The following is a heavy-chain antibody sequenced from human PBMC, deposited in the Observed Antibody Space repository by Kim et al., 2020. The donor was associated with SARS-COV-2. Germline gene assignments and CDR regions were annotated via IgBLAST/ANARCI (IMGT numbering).Heavy chain of an antibody. CDR1: GFTFSDYY. Sequence: GGSLRLSCAASGFTFSDYYMSWIRQAPGKGLEWVSYISSSGSTIYDADSVKGRFTISRDNAKNSLYLQMNSLRAEDTAVYYCARSYCGGDCYPDYWGQGTLVTVSS. CDR3: ARSYCGGDCYPDY. CDR2: ISSSGSTI. V-gene: IGHV3-11*01. J-gene: IGHJ4*02. D-gene: IGHD2-21*02.